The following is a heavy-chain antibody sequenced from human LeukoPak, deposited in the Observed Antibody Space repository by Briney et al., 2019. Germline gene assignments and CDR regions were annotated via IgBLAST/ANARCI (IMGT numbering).Heavy chain of an antibody. Sequence: SVKGSCKASGGTFSSYAISWVRQAPGQGLEWMGGIIPIFGTANYAQKFQGRVTITADESTSTAYMELSSLRSEDTAVYYCARGGTYYDSSNWFDPWGQGTLVTVSS. CDR3: ARGGTYYDSSNWFDP. J-gene: IGHJ5*02. CDR2: IIPIFGTA. D-gene: IGHD3-22*01. V-gene: IGHV1-69*13. CDR1: GGTFSSYA.